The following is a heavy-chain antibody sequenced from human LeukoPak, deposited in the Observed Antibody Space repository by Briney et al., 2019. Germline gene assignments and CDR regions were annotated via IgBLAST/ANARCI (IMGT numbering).Heavy chain of an antibody. CDR2: INPSGGST. D-gene: IGHD6-19*01. V-gene: IGHV1-46*01. J-gene: IGHJ4*02. Sequence: ASVKVSCKASGYTFTSYYMHWVRQAPGQGLEWMGIINPSGGSTNYAQKLQGRVTMTTDTSTSTAYMELRSLRSDDTAVYYCARDLKRGYSSGRYSWGTGSSNDYWGQGTLVTVSS. CDR3: ARDLKRGYSSGRYSWGTGSSNDY. CDR1: GYTFTSYY.